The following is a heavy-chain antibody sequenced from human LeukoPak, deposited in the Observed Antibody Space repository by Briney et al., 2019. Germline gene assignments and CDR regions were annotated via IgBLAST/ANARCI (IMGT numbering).Heavy chain of an antibody. Sequence: PGGSLRLSCTASGFTFSDYYMSWVRQAPGKGLEWVSGVSDSGGSTYYADSVKGRFTISRDNSKNTLYLQMNSLRAEDTAVYYCAGDAFNIWGQGTMVTVSS. CDR1: GFTFSDYY. D-gene: IGHD7-27*01. CDR2: VSDSGGST. J-gene: IGHJ3*02. CDR3: AGDAFNI. V-gene: IGHV3-23*01.